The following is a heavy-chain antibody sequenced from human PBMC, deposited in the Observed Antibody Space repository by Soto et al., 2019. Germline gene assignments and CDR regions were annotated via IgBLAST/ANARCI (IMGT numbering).Heavy chain of an antibody. CDR1: GFIFRNYA. V-gene: IGHV3-23*01. J-gene: IGHJ4*02. D-gene: IGHD3-10*01. CDR3: AKAGDTIVLATSNF. Sequence: EVQLFESGGDLVQPGGSMRLSCAASGFIFRNYAMLWVHQPPVKGLEWVSGVSGSGGSTFYADSVQGRFTISRDNSKNTMYMDMSSLTVDDTAVYYCAKAGDTIVLATSNFWGQGTLVTV. CDR2: VSGSGGST.